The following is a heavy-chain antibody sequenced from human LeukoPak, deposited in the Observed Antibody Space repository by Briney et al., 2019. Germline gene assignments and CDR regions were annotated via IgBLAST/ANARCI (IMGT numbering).Heavy chain of an antibody. D-gene: IGHD5-18*01. J-gene: IGHJ4*02. Sequence: GGSLRLSCAASGFTFSSYAMSWVRQAPGKGLEWVSAISGSGGSTYYADSVKGRFTISRDNSKNTLYLQMNSLRAEDTAVYYCTKDSLGYSYGPYFDYWGQGTLVTVSS. CDR3: TKDSLGYSYGPYFDY. V-gene: IGHV3-23*01. CDR1: GFTFSSYA. CDR2: ISGSGGST.